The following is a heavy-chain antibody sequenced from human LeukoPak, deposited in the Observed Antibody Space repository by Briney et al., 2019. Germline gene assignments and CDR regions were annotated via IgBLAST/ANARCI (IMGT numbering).Heavy chain of an antibody. Sequence: GGSLRLSCAASGFTFSNYFMHWVRKAPGKGLVWVSRISGDGTTTMYADSVKGRFTISRDNAKNTLYLQMNSLRDEDTATYYCARRVDATRWFDPWGQGTLVAVSS. CDR1: GFTFSNYF. D-gene: IGHD2-15*01. CDR3: ARRVDATRWFDP. J-gene: IGHJ5*02. CDR2: ISGDGTTT. V-gene: IGHV3-74*03.